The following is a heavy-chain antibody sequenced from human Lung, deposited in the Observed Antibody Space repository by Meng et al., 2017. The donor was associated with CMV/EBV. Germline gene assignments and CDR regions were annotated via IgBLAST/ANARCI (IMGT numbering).Heavy chain of an antibody. D-gene: IGHD2-2*01. CDR2: INPNSGGT. CDR3: ARSSRADRYDAFDI. V-gene: IGHV1-2*02. J-gene: IGHJ3*02. CDR1: GDTFTGYY. Sequence: ASVXVSCKASGDTFTGYYMHWVRQAPGQGLEGMGWINPNSGGTNYAQKFQGRVTMTRDTSISTAYMELSRLRSDDPAVYYCARSSRADRYDAFDIWGQGTMVTVSS.